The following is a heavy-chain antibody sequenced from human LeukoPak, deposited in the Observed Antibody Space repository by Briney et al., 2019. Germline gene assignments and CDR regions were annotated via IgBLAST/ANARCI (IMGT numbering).Heavy chain of an antibody. D-gene: IGHD3-10*01. Sequence: PGGSLRLSCAASGFTFNSYAMGWVRQAPAKGLEWVSLINGGGGSTYYADSVKGRFTISRDNSKNTLYLQMNSLRAEDTAVYYCAKTRGVVIYSVDYWGQGTLVTVSS. CDR2: INGGGGST. V-gene: IGHV3-23*01. CDR3: AKTRGVVIYSVDY. CDR1: GFTFNSYA. J-gene: IGHJ4*02.